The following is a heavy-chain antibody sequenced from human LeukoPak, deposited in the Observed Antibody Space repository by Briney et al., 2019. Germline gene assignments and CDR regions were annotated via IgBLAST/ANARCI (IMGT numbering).Heavy chain of an antibody. J-gene: IGHJ5*01. D-gene: IGHD6-19*01. CDR3: ARESTSGRFDF. CDR2: MSYDGTNR. V-gene: IGHV3-30-3*01. Sequence: GGSLRLSCATSGFTFNTFNVHWLRQAPGKGLEWATCMSYDGTNRFSADSVKGRFTISRDSSKNTVYLQMDSLRVEDTGLYYCARESTSGRFDFWGQGTPVTVSS. CDR1: GFTFNTFN.